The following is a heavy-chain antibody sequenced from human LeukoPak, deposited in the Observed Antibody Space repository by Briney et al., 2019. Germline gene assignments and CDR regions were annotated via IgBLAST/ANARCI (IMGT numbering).Heavy chain of an antibody. CDR1: GFTFSSYA. J-gene: IGHJ4*02. D-gene: IGHD6-19*01. CDR2: ISGSGIST. V-gene: IGHV3-23*01. CDR3: AKDSGNSGWYVDN. Sequence: PGGSLRLSCAASGFTFSSYAMSWVRQAPGKGLEWVSVISGSGISTYYADSVKGRFTISRDNSKNTVYLQMNSLRGEDTAVYYCAKDSGNSGWYVDNWGQGTLVTVSS.